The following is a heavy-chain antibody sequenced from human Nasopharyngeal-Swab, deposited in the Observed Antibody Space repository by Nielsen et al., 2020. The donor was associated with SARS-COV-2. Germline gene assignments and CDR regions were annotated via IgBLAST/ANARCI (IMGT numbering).Heavy chain of an antibody. CDR3: ARALAPYSGYDYDYYYGMDV. CDR1: GFTFSSYD. J-gene: IGHJ6*02. Sequence: GESLKISCAASGFTFSSYDMHWVRQATGKGLEWVSAIGTAGDTYYPGSVKGRFTISRENAKNSLYLQMNSLRAGETAVYYCARALAPYSGYDYDYYYGMDVWGQGTTVTVSS. V-gene: IGHV3-13*04. CDR2: IGTAGDT. D-gene: IGHD5-12*01.